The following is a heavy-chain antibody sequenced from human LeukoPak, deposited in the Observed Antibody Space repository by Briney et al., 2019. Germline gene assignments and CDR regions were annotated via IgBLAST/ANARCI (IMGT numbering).Heavy chain of an antibody. CDR1: GFTFSSYE. V-gene: IGHV3-48*03. CDR2: ISSSGSTI. CDR3: AKAAARYGYYYMDV. D-gene: IGHD1-1*01. J-gene: IGHJ6*03. Sequence: PGGSLRLSCAASGFTFSSYEMNWVRQAPGKGLEWVSYISSSGSTIYYADSVKGRFTISRDNAKNSLYLQMNSLRAEDTAVYYCAKAAARYGYYYMDVWGKGTTVTVSS.